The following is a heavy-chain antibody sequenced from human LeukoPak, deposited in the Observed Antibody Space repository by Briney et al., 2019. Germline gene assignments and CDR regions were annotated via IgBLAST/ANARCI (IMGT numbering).Heavy chain of an antibody. V-gene: IGHV3-43*02. CDR1: GFTFDDYA. Sequence: GGSLRLSCAASGFTFDDYAMHWVRQAPGKGLEGVSLISGDGGSPYYADSVKGRFTISRDNSKNSLYLQMNSLRTEDTALYYCAKDIAVVVVAAYYYGMDVWGQGTTVTVSS. D-gene: IGHD2-15*01. CDR2: ISGDGGSP. J-gene: IGHJ6*02. CDR3: AKDIAVVVVAAYYYGMDV.